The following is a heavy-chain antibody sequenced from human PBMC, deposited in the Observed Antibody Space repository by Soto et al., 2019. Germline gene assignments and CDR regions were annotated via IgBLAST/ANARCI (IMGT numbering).Heavy chain of an antibody. J-gene: IGHJ3*02. CDR2: MNPNSGNT. V-gene: IGHV1-8*01. CDR3: AREGLYGSIQDNTFDI. D-gene: IGHD6-19*01. CDR1: GYTFNRHD. Sequence: QVQLVQSGAEVKRSGASVRISCKASGYTFNRHDINWVRQATGQGPEWIGWMNPNSGNTGYAQKFQGRVTMTRDASITTAYMALSRLTSEDTALSYCAREGLYGSIQDNTFDIWGQGTMVSVSA.